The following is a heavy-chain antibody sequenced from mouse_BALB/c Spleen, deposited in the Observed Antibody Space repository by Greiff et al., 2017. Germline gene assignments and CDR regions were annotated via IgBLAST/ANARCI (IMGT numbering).Heavy chain of an antibody. D-gene: IGHD2-14*01. J-gene: IGHJ2*01. CDR2: INPYNGDT. V-gene: IGHV1-20*02. CDR1: GYSFTGYF. Sequence: EVQLQQSGPELVKPGASVKISCKASGYSFTGYFMNWVMQSHGKSLEWIGRINPYNGDTFYNQKFKGKATLTVDKSSSTAHMELRSLASEDSAVYYCAREGDRYYFDYWGQGTTLTVSS. CDR3: AREGDRYYFDY.